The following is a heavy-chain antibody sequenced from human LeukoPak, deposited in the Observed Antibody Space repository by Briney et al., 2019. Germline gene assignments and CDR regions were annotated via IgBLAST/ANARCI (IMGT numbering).Heavy chain of an antibody. CDR2: IYYSGST. CDR3: ARHELYCTNGVCYYPEYYFDY. D-gene: IGHD2-8*01. Sequence: SETLSLTCTVSGGSISSSSYYWGWIRQPPGKGLEWIGSIYYSGSTYYNPSLKSRVTISVDTSKNQFSLKLSSVTAADTAVYYCARHELYCTNGVCYYPEYYFDYWGQGTLVTVSS. V-gene: IGHV4-39*01. J-gene: IGHJ4*02. CDR1: GGSISSSSYY.